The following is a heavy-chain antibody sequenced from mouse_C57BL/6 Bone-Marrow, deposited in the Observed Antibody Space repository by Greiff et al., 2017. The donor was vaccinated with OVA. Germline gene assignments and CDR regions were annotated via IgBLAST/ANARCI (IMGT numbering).Heavy chain of an antibody. CDR1: GYAFSSSW. CDR2: IYTGDGDT. J-gene: IGHJ2*01. V-gene: IGHV1-82*01. CDR3: ARGRLRRGDFDY. Sequence: VQLQQSGPELVKPGASVKISCKASGYAFSSSWMNWVKQRPGKGLEWIGRIYTGDGDTNYNGKFKGKATLTADKSSSTAYMQLSSLTSEDSAVYFCARGRLRRGDFDYWGQGTTLTVSS. D-gene: IGHD2-4*01.